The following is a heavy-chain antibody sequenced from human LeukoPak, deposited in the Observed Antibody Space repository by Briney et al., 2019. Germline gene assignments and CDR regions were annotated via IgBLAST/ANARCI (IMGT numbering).Heavy chain of an antibody. J-gene: IGHJ4*02. CDR1: GFTFSSYG. CDR2: IRYDGSNK. CDR3: AKRREGYCSSNSCYTDYYFDY. Sequence: PGGSLRLSCAASGFTFSSYGMHWVRQAPGKGLEWVAFIRYDGSNKYYADSVKGRFTISRDNSKNTLYLQMNSLRAEDTAVYYCAKRREGYCSSNSCYTDYYFDYWGQGTLVTVSS. D-gene: IGHD2-2*02. V-gene: IGHV3-30*02.